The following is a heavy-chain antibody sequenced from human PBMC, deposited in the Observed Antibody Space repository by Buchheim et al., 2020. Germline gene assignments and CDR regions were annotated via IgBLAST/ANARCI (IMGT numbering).Heavy chain of an antibody. CDR3: AKDLTVVVVAATPHYYYYGMDV. CDR2: IRYDGSNK. V-gene: IGHV3-30*02. J-gene: IGHJ6*02. Sequence: QVQLVESGGGVVQPGRSLRLPCAASGFTFSSYGMHWVRQAPGKGLEWVAFIRYDGSNKYYADSVKGRFTISRDNSKNTLYLQMNSLRAEDTAVYYCAKDLTVVVVAATPHYYYYGMDVWGQGTT. CDR1: GFTFSSYG. D-gene: IGHD2-15*01.